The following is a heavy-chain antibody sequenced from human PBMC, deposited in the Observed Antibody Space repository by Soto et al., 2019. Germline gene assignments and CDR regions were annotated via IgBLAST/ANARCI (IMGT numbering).Heavy chain of an antibody. Sequence: ASVKVSCKASGYTFTSYGISWVRQAPGQGLEWMGWISAYNGNTNYAQKLQGRVTMTTDTSTSTAYMELRSLRSDDTAVYYCARDREMYYDFWSGSYTGNWFDPWGQGTLVTVSS. J-gene: IGHJ5*02. CDR2: ISAYNGNT. V-gene: IGHV1-18*01. CDR3: ARDREMYYDFWSGSYTGNWFDP. CDR1: GYTFTSYG. D-gene: IGHD3-3*01.